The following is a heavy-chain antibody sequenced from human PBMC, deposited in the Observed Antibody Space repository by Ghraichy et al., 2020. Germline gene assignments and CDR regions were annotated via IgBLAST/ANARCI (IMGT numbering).Heavy chain of an antibody. V-gene: IGHV3-74*01. Sequence: GGSLRLSCAASGFTFSSYWMHWVRQAPGKGLVWVSRINSDGSSTSYADSVKGRFTISRDNAKNTLYLQMNSLRAEDTAVYYCAREGPYYYGMDVWGQGTKVTVSS. CDR2: INSDGSST. J-gene: IGHJ6*02. CDR3: AREGPYYYGMDV. CDR1: GFTFSSYW.